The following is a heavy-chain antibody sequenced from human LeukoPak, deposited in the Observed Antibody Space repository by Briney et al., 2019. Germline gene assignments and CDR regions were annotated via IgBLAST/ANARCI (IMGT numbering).Heavy chain of an antibody. D-gene: IGHD1-1*01. CDR1: GGSISSSSYY. CDR3: ARVEAATTNPRLDF. J-gene: IGHJ4*02. Sequence: SETLSLTCTVSGGSISSSSYYWGWIRQPPGKGLEWIGSIYYSGSTYYNPSLRSRVTISIDTSKTQFSLRLSSVTAADTAVYYCARVEAATTNPRLDFWGQGTLVTVSS. CDR2: IYYSGST. V-gene: IGHV4-39*07.